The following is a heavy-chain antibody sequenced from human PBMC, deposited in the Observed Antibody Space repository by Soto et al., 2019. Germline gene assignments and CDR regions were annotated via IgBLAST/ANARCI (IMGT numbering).Heavy chain of an antibody. CDR3: ARMVDDFWSGYYGDLWYYGMHG. D-gene: IGHD3-3*01. CDR2: IDWDDDK. CDR1: GFSLSTSGMC. V-gene: IGHV2-70*01. Sequence: SGPTLVNPTQTLTLTCTFSGFSLSTSGMCVSWIRQPPGKALEWLALIDWDDDKYYSTSLKTRLTISKATSKNQVVLTMTNMDAVDTPSYYCARMVDDFWSGYYGDLWYYGMHGSRRVPTIIVS. J-gene: IGHJ6*02.